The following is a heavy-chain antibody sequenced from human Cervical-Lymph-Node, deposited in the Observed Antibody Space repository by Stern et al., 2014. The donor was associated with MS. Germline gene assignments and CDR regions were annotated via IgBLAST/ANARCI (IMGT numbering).Heavy chain of an antibody. V-gene: IGHV3-33*01. J-gene: IGHJ4*02. Sequence: VQLVESGGGVVQPGRSLRLSCAASGFSFSRYAMRWVRQAPGKGLEWVAMMWYDVSHPYYAESVTCRFTISRDNFKNTLYLQMNSLRAEDPAVYYCARAYSSSHYYFDYWGQGTLVTVSS. CDR3: ARAYSSSHYYFDY. CDR1: GFSFSRYA. D-gene: IGHD6-13*01. CDR2: MWYDVSHP.